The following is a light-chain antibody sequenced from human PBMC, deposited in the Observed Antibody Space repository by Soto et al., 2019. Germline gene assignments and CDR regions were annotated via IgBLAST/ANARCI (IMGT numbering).Light chain of an antibody. CDR3: HSYDSSLRGSRV. V-gene: IGLV1-40*01. J-gene: IGLJ2*01. Sequence: QSVLTQPPSVSGAPGQRVTISCTGSSSNIGAGYDVHWYQQLPGTAPKLLIYGNSNRPSGVPDRFSGSKSGTSASLAITGLQGADEDAYYCHSYDSSLRGSRVFGGGTKVTVL. CDR1: SSNIGAGYD. CDR2: GNS.